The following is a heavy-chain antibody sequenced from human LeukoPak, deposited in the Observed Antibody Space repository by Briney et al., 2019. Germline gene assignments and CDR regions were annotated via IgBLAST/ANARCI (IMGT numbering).Heavy chain of an antibody. J-gene: IGHJ5*02. CDR2: IYTSGST. CDR3: ARLYSSSWYFWFAP. CDR1: GGSISSGSYY. D-gene: IGHD6-13*01. V-gene: IGHV4-61*02. Sequence: PSETLSLTCTVSGGSISSGSYYWSWIRQPAGKGLEWIGRIYTSGSTNYNPSLKSRVTISVDTSKNQFSLKMSSVTAADTAVYYGARLYSSSWYFWFAPWGQGTLVTVSS.